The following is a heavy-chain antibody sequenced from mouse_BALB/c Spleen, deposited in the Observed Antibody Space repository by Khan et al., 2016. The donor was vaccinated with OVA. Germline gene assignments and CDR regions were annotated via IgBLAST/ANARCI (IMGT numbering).Heavy chain of an antibody. CDR1: GFAFSTYD. J-gene: IGHJ3*01. CDR2: ISSSGTYT. Sequence: EVELVESGGGLVKPGGSLKLSCAASGFAFSTYDMSWVRQTPEKRLEWVATISSSGTYTYYSVSVKGRFTISRDNARNTLYLQMSSLRSEDTALYYCARGQTARATLGFAYWGQGTLVTVSA. V-gene: IGHV5-9*02. CDR3: ARGQTARATLGFAY. D-gene: IGHD3-2*01.